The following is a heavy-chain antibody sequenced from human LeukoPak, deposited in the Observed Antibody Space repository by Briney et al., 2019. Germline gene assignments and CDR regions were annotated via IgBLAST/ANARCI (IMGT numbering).Heavy chain of an antibody. CDR1: GFTFSSYA. CDR3: AREGVGCSTTSCWNNFDH. V-gene: IGHV3-23*01. J-gene: IGHJ4*02. Sequence: PGGSLRLSCAASGFTFSSYAMSWVRQAPGKGLEWVSAISGSGGSTYYADSVKGRFSVSRDNSKNTLYLQMNSLRAEDTAVYYCAREGVGCSTTSCWNNFDHWGQGTLVTVSS. CDR2: ISGSGGST. D-gene: IGHD2-2*01.